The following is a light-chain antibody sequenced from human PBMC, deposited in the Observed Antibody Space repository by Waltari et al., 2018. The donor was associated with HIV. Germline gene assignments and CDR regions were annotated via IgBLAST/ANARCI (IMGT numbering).Light chain of an antibody. CDR3: SSYAGRDIRVV. V-gene: IGLV2-8*01. J-gene: IGLJ2*01. CDR1: DSDIGSTKF. Sequence: ALTQPPSASGSPGQSVTISCTGGDSDIGSTKFVSWYQQHPGKAPKLMLYEVNKRPSGVSHRFSGAKSGSVASLTVSGLQADDEADYYCSSYAGRDIRVVFGGGTKLTVL. CDR2: EVN.